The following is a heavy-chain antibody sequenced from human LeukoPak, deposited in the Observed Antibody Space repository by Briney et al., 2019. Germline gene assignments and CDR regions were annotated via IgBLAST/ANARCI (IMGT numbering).Heavy chain of an antibody. J-gene: IGHJ5*02. CDR2: ISGDGGST. CDR1: GFTFDDYA. Sequence: GGSLRLSCAASGFTFDDYAMHWVRRAPGKGLEWVSLISGDGGSTYYADSVKGRFTISRDNSKNSLYLQMNSLRTEDTALYYCAKDIYPRASQQLVLGWFDPWGQGTLVTVSS. V-gene: IGHV3-43*02. CDR3: AKDIYPRASQQLVLGWFDP. D-gene: IGHD6-13*01.